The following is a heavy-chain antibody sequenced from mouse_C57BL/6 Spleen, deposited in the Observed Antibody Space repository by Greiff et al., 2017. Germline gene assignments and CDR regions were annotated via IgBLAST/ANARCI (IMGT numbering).Heavy chain of an antibody. Sequence: QVQLKESGPGLVAPSQSLSITCTVSGFSLTSYGVHWVRQPPGKGLEWLVVIWSDGSTTYNSALKSRLRISKDNSNNQVFLNITSLQTDDTPLYYCAIHIHYGSSDWYFDVSLPSTTVPVSS. CDR3: AIHIHYGSSDWYFDV. J-gene: IGHJ1*01. V-gene: IGHV2-6-1*01. CDR1: GFSLTSYG. D-gene: IGHD1-1*01. CDR2: IWSDGST.